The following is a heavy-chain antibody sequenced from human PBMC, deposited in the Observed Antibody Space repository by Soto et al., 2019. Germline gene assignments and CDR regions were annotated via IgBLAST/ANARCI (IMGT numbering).Heavy chain of an antibody. CDR3: ARLGGPKHSVTAKEVDYYYYGMDV. Sequence: PGESLKISCKGSGYSFTSYWISWVRQMPGKGLEWMGRIDPSDSYTNYSPSFQGHVTISADKSISTAYLQWSSLKASDTAMYYCARLGGPKHSVTAKEVDYYYYGMDVWGQGTTVTVSS. D-gene: IGHD3-3*01. CDR2: IDPSDSYT. J-gene: IGHJ6*02. V-gene: IGHV5-10-1*01. CDR1: GYSFTSYW.